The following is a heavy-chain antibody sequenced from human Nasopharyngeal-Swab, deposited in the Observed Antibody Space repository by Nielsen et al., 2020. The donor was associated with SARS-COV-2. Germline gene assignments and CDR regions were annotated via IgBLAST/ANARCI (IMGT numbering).Heavy chain of an antibody. CDR3: ARELLWFGEVSGYYGMDV. CDR2: IWYDGSNK. D-gene: IGHD3-10*01. J-gene: IGHJ6*02. Sequence: GESLKISCAASGFTFSSYAMHWARQAPGKGLEWVAVIWYDGSNKYYADSVKGRLTISRDNSKNTLYLQMNSLRAEDTAVYYCARELLWFGEVSGYYGMDVWGQGTTVTVSS. CDR1: GFTFSSYA. V-gene: IGHV3-33*08.